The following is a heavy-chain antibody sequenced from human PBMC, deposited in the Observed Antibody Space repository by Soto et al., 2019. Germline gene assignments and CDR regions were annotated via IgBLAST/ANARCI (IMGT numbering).Heavy chain of an antibody. J-gene: IGHJ6*02. CDR2: VDYSGNP. CDR3: AREWIVVSPNRDSDHYGVDV. CDR1: GASISTSY. D-gene: IGHD2-15*01. Sequence: PSETLSLTCTISGASISTSYWSWIRQSPEKGLEWIGYVDYSGNPNYNPSLESRVTIAVDTSKDRLSLKLKSPTAADTAAYYCAREWIVVSPNRDSDHYGVDVWGQRAMVTVTS. V-gene: IGHV4-59*12.